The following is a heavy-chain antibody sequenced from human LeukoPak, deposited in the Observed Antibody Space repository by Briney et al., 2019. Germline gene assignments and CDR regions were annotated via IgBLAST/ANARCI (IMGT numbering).Heavy chain of an antibody. CDR1: GFTFSSYS. J-gene: IGHJ3*02. V-gene: IGHV3-48*04. CDR3: ARGPRGNGYYNSGAFDI. D-gene: IGHD1-26*01. CDR2: ISSSSSTI. Sequence: GGSLRLSCAASGFTFSSYSMNWVRQAPGKGLEWVSYISSSSSTIYYADSVKGRFTISRDNAKNSLYLQMNSLRAEDTAVYYCARGPRGNGYYNSGAFDIWGQGTMVTVSS.